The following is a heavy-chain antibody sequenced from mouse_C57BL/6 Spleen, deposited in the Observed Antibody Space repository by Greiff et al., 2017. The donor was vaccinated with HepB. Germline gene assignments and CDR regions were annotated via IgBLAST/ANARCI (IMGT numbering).Heavy chain of an antibody. CDR1: GYSITSGYY. J-gene: IGHJ2*01. CDR2: ISYDGSN. D-gene: IGHD4-1*01. V-gene: IGHV3-6*01. Sequence: EVHLVESGPGLVKPSQSLSLTCSVTGYSITSGYYWNWIRQFPGNKLEWMGYISYDGSNNYNPSLKNRISITRDTSKNQFFLKLNSVTTEDTATYYCARGGDWDLYFDYWGQGTTLTVSS. CDR3: ARGGDWDLYFDY.